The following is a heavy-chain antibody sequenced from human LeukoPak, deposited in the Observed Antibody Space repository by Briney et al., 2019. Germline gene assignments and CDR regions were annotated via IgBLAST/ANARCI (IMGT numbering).Heavy chain of an antibody. D-gene: IGHD3-10*01. Sequence: ASVKVSCKASGGTFSSYAISWVRQAPGQGLEWMGGIIPIFGTANYAQKFQGRVTITADESTSTAYMELSSLRSEDTAVYYCASRPMVRGVIDYYYMDVWGKGTTVTISS. V-gene: IGHV1-69*13. CDR2: IIPIFGTA. CDR3: ASRPMVRGVIDYYYMDV. J-gene: IGHJ6*03. CDR1: GGTFSSYA.